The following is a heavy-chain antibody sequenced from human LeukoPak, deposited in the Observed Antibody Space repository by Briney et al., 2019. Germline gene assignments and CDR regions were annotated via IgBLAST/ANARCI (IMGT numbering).Heavy chain of an antibody. CDR2: INQDGSVK. Sequence: GGSLRLSCAASGFTFSSYWMIWFRQAPGKGLEWVAHINQDGSVKNYVDSVKGRFTISRDNANNFLYLQMNSLRAEDTAVYYCAKDKNWNVCDYWGRGTLVTVSS. CDR1: GFTFSSYW. J-gene: IGHJ4*02. V-gene: IGHV3-7*01. D-gene: IGHD1-1*01. CDR3: AKDKNWNVCDY.